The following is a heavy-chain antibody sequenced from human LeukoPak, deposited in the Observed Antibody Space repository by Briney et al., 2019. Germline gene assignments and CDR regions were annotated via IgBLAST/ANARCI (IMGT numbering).Heavy chain of an antibody. D-gene: IGHD3-3*01. J-gene: IGHJ4*02. Sequence: SETLSLTCTVSSGSISSHYWSWIRQPPGKGLEWIGYIYYSGSTNYNPSLKSRVTISVDTSKNQFSLKLSSVTAADTAVYYCARHWSGYSQVDYWGQGTLVTVSS. CDR1: SGSISSHY. CDR2: IYYSGST. V-gene: IGHV4-59*11. CDR3: ARHWSGYSQVDY.